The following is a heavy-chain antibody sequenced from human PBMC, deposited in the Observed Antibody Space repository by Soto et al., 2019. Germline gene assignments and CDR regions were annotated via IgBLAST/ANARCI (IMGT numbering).Heavy chain of an antibody. V-gene: IGHV3-49*03. J-gene: IGHJ5*02. D-gene: IGHD2-2*03. CDR3: SRGSFGYYGP. Sequence: WSLRLCCAASGFTFSTYAMSWLRQAPGKGPEWVGFIRNTPYGGTTDYAASVRGRFTISRDDSESIAYLQMNSLKTEDSGVYYCSRGSFGYYGPWGPGTLVTVSS. CDR2: IRNTPYGGTT. CDR1: GFTFSTYA.